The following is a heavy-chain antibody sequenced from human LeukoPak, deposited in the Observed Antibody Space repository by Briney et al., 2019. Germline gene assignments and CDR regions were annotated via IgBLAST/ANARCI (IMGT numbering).Heavy chain of an antibody. CDR2: IKNDGAVK. CDR1: GFTFSYHW. CDR3: AKDSGYGDYVILNWFDP. Sequence: GRSLTLSCTASGFTFSYHWMTWVRQAPGKGLEWVANIKNDGAVKNYVDSVKGRFTISRDNAKNSLYLQMNSLRAEDTAVYYCAKDSGYGDYVILNWFDPWGQGTLVTVSS. J-gene: IGHJ5*02. D-gene: IGHD4-17*01. V-gene: IGHV3-7*01.